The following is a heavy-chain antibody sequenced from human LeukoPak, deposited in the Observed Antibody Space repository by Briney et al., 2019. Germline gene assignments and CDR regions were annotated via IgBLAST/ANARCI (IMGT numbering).Heavy chain of an antibody. CDR1: GFTFSSYT. V-gene: IGHV3-23*01. CDR2: ISGSGGST. CDR3: AKTWDNYGSGSYYHFDY. D-gene: IGHD3-10*01. J-gene: IGHJ4*02. Sequence: GGSLRLSCAASGFTFSSYTMSWVRQAPGKGLEWVSAISGSGGSTYYADSVKGRFTISRDNSKNTLYLQMNSLRAEDTAVYYCAKTWDNYGSGSYYHFDYWGQGTLVTVSS.